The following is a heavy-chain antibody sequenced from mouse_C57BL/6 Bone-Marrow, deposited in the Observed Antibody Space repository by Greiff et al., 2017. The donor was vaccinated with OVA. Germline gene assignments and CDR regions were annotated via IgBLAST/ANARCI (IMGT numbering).Heavy chain of an antibody. CDR2: FDPETGGT. Sequence: QVQLQQSGAELVRPGASVTLSCKASGYTFTDYEMHWVKQTPVHGLEWIGAFDPETGGTAYNQKFKGKAILTADKSSSTAYMELRSQTSEDSAVDYCTRGYSNYYAMDYWGQGTSVTVSS. D-gene: IGHD2-5*01. CDR3: TRGYSNYYAMDY. V-gene: IGHV1-15*01. CDR1: GYTFTDYE. J-gene: IGHJ4*01.